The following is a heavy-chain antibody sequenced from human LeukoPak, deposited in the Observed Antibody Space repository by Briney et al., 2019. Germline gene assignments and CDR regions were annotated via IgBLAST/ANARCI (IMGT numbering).Heavy chain of an antibody. CDR3: AGRYYDSNGYYYLDF. D-gene: IGHD3-22*01. V-gene: IGHV5-51*01. J-gene: IGHJ4*02. CDR1: GYTFSSYW. CDR2: IYPGDSDT. Sequence: GESLKISCNGSGYTFSSYWIGWVRQMPGKGLEWMGIIYPGDSDTTYSPSFQGQVTISADKSISTAYLQWGSLKASDTAMYYCAGRYYDSNGYYYLDFWGQGTLVTVSS.